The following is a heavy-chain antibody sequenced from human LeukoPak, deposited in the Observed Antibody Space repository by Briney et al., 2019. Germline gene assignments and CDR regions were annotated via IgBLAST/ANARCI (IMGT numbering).Heavy chain of an antibody. V-gene: IGHV1-69*16. D-gene: IGHD1-26*01. CDR2: IIPILGIA. CDR1: GGTFSSYT. J-gene: IGHJ4*02. CDR3: ARVYRSYYY. Sequence: SVKVSCKASGGTFSSYTISWVRQAPGQGLEWMGRIIPILGIANYAQKFQGRVTITTDESTSTAYMELSSLRSEDTAVYYCARVYRSYYYWGQGTLVTVSS.